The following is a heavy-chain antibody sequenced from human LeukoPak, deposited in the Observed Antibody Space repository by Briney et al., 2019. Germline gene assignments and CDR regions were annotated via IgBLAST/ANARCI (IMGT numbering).Heavy chain of an antibody. D-gene: IGHD6-13*01. CDR1: GGSISSYY. Sequence: PSETLSLTCTVSGGSISSYYWSWIRQPAGKGLEWIGRIYTSGSTNYNPSLKSRVTMSADTSKNQFSLKLSSVTAADTAVYYCARAGNPYTGYSSSWYYYYYMDVWGKGTTVTVSS. V-gene: IGHV4-4*07. CDR3: ARAGNPYTGYSSSWYYYYYMDV. J-gene: IGHJ6*03. CDR2: IYTSGST.